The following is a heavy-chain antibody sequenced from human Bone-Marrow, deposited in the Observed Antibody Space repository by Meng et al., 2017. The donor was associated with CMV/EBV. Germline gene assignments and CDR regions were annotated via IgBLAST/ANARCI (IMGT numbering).Heavy chain of an antibody. CDR1: GYTFTSYY. Sequence: GGSLRLSCKASGYTFTSYYMHWVRQAPGQGLEWMGIINPSGGSTSYAQKFQGRVTMTRDTSTSTVYMELSSLRSEDTAVYYCARDHGIVGATRFDYWGQGTLVTVSS. CDR3: ARDHGIVGATRFDY. CDR2: INPSGGST. J-gene: IGHJ4*02. V-gene: IGHV1-46*01. D-gene: IGHD1-26*01.